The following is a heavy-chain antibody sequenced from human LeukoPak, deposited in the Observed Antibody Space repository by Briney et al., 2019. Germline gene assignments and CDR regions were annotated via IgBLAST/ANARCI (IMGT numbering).Heavy chain of an antibody. CDR1: GFTFSSYG. CDR2: IWYDGSNK. J-gene: IGHJ4*02. Sequence: PGGSLRLSCAASGFTFSSYGMHWVRQAPGKGLERVAVIWYDGSNKYYADSVKGRFTISRDNSKNTLYLHMNSLRVEDTAVYCCAREAGWSGVRAYYFDYWGQGTLVTVSS. D-gene: IGHD3-3*01. CDR3: AREAGWSGVRAYYFDY. V-gene: IGHV3-33*01.